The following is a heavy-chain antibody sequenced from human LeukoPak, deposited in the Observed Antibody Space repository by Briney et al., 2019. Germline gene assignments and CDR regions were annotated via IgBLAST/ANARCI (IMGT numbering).Heavy chain of an antibody. CDR1: GYTFTGYY. Sequence: ASVKVSCKASGYTFTGYYIHWVRLVPGQGREWMGWINPNTGGTNYAQKFQGRVTMTRDTSISTAYMELSRLRSDDTAVYYCARAPYSYSYVDYWGQGTLVTVSS. J-gene: IGHJ4*02. D-gene: IGHD5-18*01. CDR2: INPNTGGT. CDR3: ARAPYSYSYVDY. V-gene: IGHV1-2*02.